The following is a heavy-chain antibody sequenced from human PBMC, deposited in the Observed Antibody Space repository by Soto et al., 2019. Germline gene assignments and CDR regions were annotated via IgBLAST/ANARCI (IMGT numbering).Heavy chain of an antibody. D-gene: IGHD2-8*01. CDR1: GYSFTSYW. V-gene: IGHV5-51*01. CDR3: ATSSWDCTNGVCYLGECDNAFDI. Sequence: ESLKISCKGSGYSFTSYWIGWVRQMPGKGLEWMGIIYPGDSDTRYSPSFQGQVTISADKSISTAYLQWSSLKASDTAMYYCATSSWDCTNGVCYLGECDNAFDIWGQGTMVTVSS. CDR2: IYPGDSDT. J-gene: IGHJ3*02.